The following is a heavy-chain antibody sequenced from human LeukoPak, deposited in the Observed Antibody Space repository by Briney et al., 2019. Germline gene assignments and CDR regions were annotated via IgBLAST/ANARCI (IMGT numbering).Heavy chain of an antibody. V-gene: IGHV3-7*01. J-gene: IGHJ4*02. CDR3: ARDERDYYDSSGYYY. D-gene: IGHD3-22*01. CDR2: IKHDGSQQ. Sequence: GGSLRLSCAASGFTFSSYWMTWVRQAPGKGLERVANIKHDGSQQYYGDSVKGRFTISRDNAKNSLYLQLNSLRAEDTAVYYCARDERDYYDSSGYYYWGQGTLVTVSS. CDR1: GFTFSSYW.